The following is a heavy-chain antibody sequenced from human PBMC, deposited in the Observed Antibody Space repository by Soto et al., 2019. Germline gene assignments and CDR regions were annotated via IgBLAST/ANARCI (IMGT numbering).Heavy chain of an antibody. CDR1: GGSISSYY. Sequence: QVQLQESGPGLVKPSETLSLTCTVSGGSISSYYWSWIRQPPGKGLEWIGYIYYSGSTNYNPSLKSRVTISVDTSNNQFSLKLSSVTAADTAGYDGARHGGSGYDYCFDYWGQGTLVTVSS. CDR2: IYYSGST. J-gene: IGHJ4*02. CDR3: ARHGGSGYDYCFDY. V-gene: IGHV4-59*08. D-gene: IGHD5-12*01.